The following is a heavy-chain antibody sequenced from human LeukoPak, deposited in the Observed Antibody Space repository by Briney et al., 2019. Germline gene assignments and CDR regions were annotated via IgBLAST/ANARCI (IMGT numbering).Heavy chain of an antibody. Sequence: ASVKVSCKASGYTFTGYYMHWVRRSPGQGLGWMGWMNPNSCGTKYAQKFPGRVTMTRDTSISKAYMELSRLRSDDTAVYDCARGARYSSGQPSYYYYYMDVWGKGTTVTIS. CDR2: MNPNSCGT. CDR1: GYTFTGYY. D-gene: IGHD6-19*01. J-gene: IGHJ6*03. V-gene: IGHV1-2*02. CDR3: ARGARYSSGQPSYYYYYMDV.